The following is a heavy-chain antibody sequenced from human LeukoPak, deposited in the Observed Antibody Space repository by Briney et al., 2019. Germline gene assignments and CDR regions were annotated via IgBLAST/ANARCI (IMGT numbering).Heavy chain of an antibody. CDR3: ARDYYDSSGGDYFDY. Sequence: ASVKVSCKASGYTITSYGISWVRQAPGQGLEWMGWISAYNGNTNYAQKLQGRATMTTDTSTSTAYMELRSLRSDDTAVYYCARDYYDSSGGDYFDYWGQGTLVTVSS. J-gene: IGHJ4*02. D-gene: IGHD3-22*01. CDR2: ISAYNGNT. CDR1: GYTITSYG. V-gene: IGHV1-18*01.